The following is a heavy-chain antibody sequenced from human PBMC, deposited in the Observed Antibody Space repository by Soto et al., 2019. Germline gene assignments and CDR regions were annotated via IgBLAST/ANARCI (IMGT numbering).Heavy chain of an antibody. Sequence: SETLSLTCTVSVGSISSVGYYWSWIRQHPGKGLEWIGYIYYSGTTYYNPSLKSRVTISVDTSKNQFSLKVSSVTAAATAVYYCARGVLXWGQGTLVTVSS. CDR3: ARGVLX. V-gene: IGHV4-31*03. J-gene: IGHJ4*01. CDR1: VGSISSVGYY. CDR2: IYYSGTT.